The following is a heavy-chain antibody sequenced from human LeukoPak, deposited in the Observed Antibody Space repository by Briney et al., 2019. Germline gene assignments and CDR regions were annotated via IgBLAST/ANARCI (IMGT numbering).Heavy chain of an antibody. Sequence: PSETLSLTCTVSGGSISSGGYYWSWIRQHPGKGLEWIGYIYYSGSTYYNPSLKSRVTISVDTSKNQFSLKLSSVTAADTAVYYCARVRAARRAHYYYYYMDVWGKGTTVTVSS. V-gene: IGHV4-31*03. CDR2: IYYSGST. CDR1: GGSISSGGYY. J-gene: IGHJ6*03. D-gene: IGHD6-6*01. CDR3: ARVRAARRAHYYYYYMDV.